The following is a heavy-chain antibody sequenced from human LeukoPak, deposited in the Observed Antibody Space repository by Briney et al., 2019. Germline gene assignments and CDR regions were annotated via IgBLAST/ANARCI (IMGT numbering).Heavy chain of an antibody. CDR1: GGSISSYY. D-gene: IGHD1-7*01. Sequence: SETLSLTCTVSGGSISSYYWSWIRQPPGKGLEWIGYIYYSGSTNYNPSLKSRVTISVDTSKNQFSLKLSSVTAADTAVYYCARWNNWNYGGCWGQGTLVTVSS. CDR3: ARWNNWNYGGC. CDR2: IYYSGST. J-gene: IGHJ4*02. V-gene: IGHV4-59*01.